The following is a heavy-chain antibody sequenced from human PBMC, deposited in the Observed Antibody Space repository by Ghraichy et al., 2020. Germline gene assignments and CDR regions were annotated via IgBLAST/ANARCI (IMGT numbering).Heavy chain of an antibody. Sequence: GSLRLSCAASGFTFSSYAMSWVRQAPGKGLEWVSAISGSGGSTYYADSVKGRFTISRDNSKNTLLLQMDSLRAEDTAVYYCAPRGASVHSEWGFFDYWGQGTLVTVSA. CDR3: APRGASVHSEWGFFDY. CDR2: ISGSGGST. CDR1: GFTFSSYA. V-gene: IGHV3-23*01. D-gene: IGHD1-26*01. J-gene: IGHJ4*02.